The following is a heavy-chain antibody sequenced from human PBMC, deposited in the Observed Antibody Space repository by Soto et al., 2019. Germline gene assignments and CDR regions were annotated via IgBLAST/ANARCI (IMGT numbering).Heavy chain of an antibody. CDR2: ISSSSSTI. CDR1: GFTFSSYS. V-gene: IGHV3-48*01. Sequence: PGGSLRLSCAASGFTFSSYSMNWVRQAPGKGLEWVSYISSSSSTIYYADSVKGRFTISRDNAKNSLYLQMNSLRAEDTAVYYCARDRWDIWGQGTMVTVSS. J-gene: IGHJ3*02. CDR3: ARDRWDI.